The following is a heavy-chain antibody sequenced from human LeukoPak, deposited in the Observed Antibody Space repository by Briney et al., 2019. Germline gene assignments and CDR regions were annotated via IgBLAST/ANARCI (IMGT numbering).Heavy chain of an antibody. CDR1: GFTFSSYI. V-gene: IGHV3-21*01. CDR3: ARDKLRYYYGSGSQL. Sequence: GGSLRLSCAASGFTFSSYIMNWVRQAPGKGLEWVSSISSSSSYIYYADSVKGRFTISRDNSKNSLYLQMNSLRAKETAVYYCARDKLRYYYGSGSQLWGGGPLVTVSS. J-gene: IGHJ4*02. D-gene: IGHD3-10*01. CDR2: ISSSSSYI.